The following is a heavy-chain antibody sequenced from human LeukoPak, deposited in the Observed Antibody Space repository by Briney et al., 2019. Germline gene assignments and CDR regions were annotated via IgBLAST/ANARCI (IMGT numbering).Heavy chain of an antibody. CDR3: ARDQSVEMATLFDY. D-gene: IGHD5-24*01. Sequence: PSETLSLTCSVSGASISSGSNYWGWLRQPPGKTLEWIGSIYSSGITYYNPSLKSRVIIIIDTPKNHFSLTLSSVTAADTAVYYCARDQSVEMATLFDYWGQGTLVTVSS. CDR1: GASISSGSNY. CDR2: IYSSGIT. V-gene: IGHV4-39*07. J-gene: IGHJ4*02.